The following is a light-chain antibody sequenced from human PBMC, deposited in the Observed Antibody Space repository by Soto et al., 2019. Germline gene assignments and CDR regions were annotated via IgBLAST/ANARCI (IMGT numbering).Light chain of an antibody. V-gene: IGLV1-44*01. CDR3: AAWDDSLNGVV. Sequence: QSVLTQPPSASGTPGQRVTISCSGSSSNIGSNTVNWYQQLPGTAPKRLIYSNNPRPSGVPDRFSGSKSGSSASLAISGLQSEDEADYYCAAWDDSLNGVVFGGGTTLTVL. CDR1: SSNIGSNT. CDR2: SNN. J-gene: IGLJ2*01.